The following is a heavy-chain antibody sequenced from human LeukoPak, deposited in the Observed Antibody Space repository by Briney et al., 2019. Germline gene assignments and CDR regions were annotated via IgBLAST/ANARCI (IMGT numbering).Heavy chain of an antibody. J-gene: IGHJ5*02. V-gene: IGHV4-34*01. Sequence: SETLSLTCAVYGGSFSGYYWSWIRQPPGKGLEWIGEIDHSGSTNYNPSLKSRVTISVDTSKNQFSLKLSSVTAADTAVYYCARVSSAAALDPWGQGTLVTVSS. CDR3: ARVSSAAALDP. D-gene: IGHD6-13*01. CDR2: IDHSGST. CDR1: GGSFSGYY.